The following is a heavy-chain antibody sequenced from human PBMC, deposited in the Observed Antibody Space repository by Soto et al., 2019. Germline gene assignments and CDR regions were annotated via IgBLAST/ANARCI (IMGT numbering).Heavy chain of an antibody. D-gene: IGHD2-15*01. J-gene: IGHJ4*02. CDR3: AKNLLRQPLIAHYFDY. CDR2: ISGSGGST. Sequence: GGSLRLSCAASGFTFSSYAMSWVRQAPGKGLEWVSAISGSGGSTYYADSVKGRFTISRDNSKNTLYLQMNSLRAEDTAVYYCAKNLLRQPLIAHYFDYWGQGTLVTVSS. V-gene: IGHV3-23*01. CDR1: GFTFSSYA.